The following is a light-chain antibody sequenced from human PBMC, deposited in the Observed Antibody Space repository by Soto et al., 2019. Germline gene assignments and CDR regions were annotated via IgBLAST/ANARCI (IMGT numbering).Light chain of an antibody. CDR3: ASCDGGLSGSV. CDR2: GNS. J-gene: IGLJ3*02. V-gene: IGLV1-40*01. CDR1: SSNIGAGYD. Sequence: QSVLTQPPSVSGAPGQRVTISCTGSSSNIGAGYDVHWYQQLPGTAPKLLIYGNSNRPSGVPDRFSGSQSGTSASRAISGLQAEDEADYYCASCDGGLSGSVVGGGTEFTVL.